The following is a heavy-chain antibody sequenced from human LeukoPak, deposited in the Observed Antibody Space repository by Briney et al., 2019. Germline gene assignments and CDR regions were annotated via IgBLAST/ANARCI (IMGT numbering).Heavy chain of an antibody. CDR2: IYTSGST. CDR1: GGSISSGSYY. V-gene: IGHV4-61*02. Sequence: ASQTLSLTCTVSGGSISSGSYYWSWLRQPAGKGLEWIGRIYTSGSTNYNPSLKSRVTISVYTSKNQFSLKLSSVTAADTAVYYCARGFPHDAFDIWGQGTMVTVSS. CDR3: ARGFPHDAFDI. J-gene: IGHJ3*02.